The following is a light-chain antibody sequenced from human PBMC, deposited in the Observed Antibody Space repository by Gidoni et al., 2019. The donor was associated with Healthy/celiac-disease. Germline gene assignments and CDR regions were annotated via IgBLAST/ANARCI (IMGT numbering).Light chain of an antibody. CDR3: QQYYSFPLT. CDR1: QVISSY. J-gene: IGKJ4*01. V-gene: IGKV1D-8*01. Sequence: VIRMTQPPSLPSASTGDRVTISCRMSQVISSYLAWYQQKPGTAPELLIYAASALQSGVPSRFSGSGSGTDFTLTISCLQSEDFATYYCQQYYSFPLTFGGGTKVEIK. CDR2: AAS.